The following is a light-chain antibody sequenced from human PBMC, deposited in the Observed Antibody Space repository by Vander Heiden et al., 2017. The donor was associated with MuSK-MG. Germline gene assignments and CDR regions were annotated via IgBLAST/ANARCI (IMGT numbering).Light chain of an antibody. CDR3: QSYDSSNRGV. J-gene: IGLJ3*02. Sequence: NFMLTQPHSVSESPGKTVTISCTRSSGSIASNYVQWYQPRPCRAPTTVIYEDNQRPSGFPDRFSGSLDSSSTSASLTISELKTEDAADYYCQSYDSSNRGVFGGGTTLTVL. V-gene: IGLV6-57*03. CDR1: SGSIASNY. CDR2: EDN.